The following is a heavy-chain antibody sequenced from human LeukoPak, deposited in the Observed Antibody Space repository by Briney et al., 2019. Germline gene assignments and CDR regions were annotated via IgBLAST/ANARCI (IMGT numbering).Heavy chain of an antibody. V-gene: IGHV4-34*01. CDR1: GGSFNGYY. D-gene: IGHD5-18*01. CDR3: ARGALTDVDTAMFSFDY. Sequence: SENLSFNSAVYGGSFNGYYWSWIRQPPGKGLEWIGEINHSGSTNYKPSLNSRVIISVDTSKNQFSLKLSSVTDADTAEYYWARGALTDVDTAMFSFDYWGKGTLVTVSS. CDR2: INHSGST. J-gene: IGHJ4*02.